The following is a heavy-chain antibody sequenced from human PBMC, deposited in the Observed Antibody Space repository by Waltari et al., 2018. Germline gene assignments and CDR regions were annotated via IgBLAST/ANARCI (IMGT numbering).Heavy chain of an antibody. Sequence: ELQLLEAGGGLVQPGGSLRLSCGASGFTFSSHAISWVRQAPGKGLGWVNSISGSGDRAFYAESVKGRSTVSRDKSKNTLFLQMNNLRAEDTAVYYCARDWRRSLEYLDWLLFALDYWGQGTLVTVSS. D-gene: IGHD3-9*01. V-gene: IGHV3-23*01. CDR2: ISGSGDRA. CDR3: ARDWRRSLEYLDWLLFALDY. J-gene: IGHJ4*02. CDR1: GFTFSSHA.